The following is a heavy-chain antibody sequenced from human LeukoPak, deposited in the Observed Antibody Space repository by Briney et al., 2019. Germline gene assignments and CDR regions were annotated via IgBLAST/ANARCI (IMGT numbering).Heavy chain of an antibody. D-gene: IGHD2-2*01. CDR2: ISSSSSYI. CDR1: GFTFSSYS. Sequence: GALRLSCAASGFTFSSYSMNWVRQAPGKGLEWVSSISSSSSYIYYADSVKGRFTISRDNAKNSLYLQMNSLRAEDTAIYYCARDQGYCSSTSCPDLDYWGQGTLVTVSS. V-gene: IGHV3-21*06. J-gene: IGHJ4*02. CDR3: ARDQGYCSSTSCPDLDY.